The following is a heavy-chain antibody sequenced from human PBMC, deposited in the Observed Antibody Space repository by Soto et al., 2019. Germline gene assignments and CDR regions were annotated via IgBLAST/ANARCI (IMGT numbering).Heavy chain of an antibody. Sequence: PGGSLRLSCAASGFTFSSYSMNWVRQAPGKGLEWVSSISSSSSYIYYADSVKGRFTISRDNAKNSLYLQMNSLRAEDTAVYYCARDTTGTRPSDWFDPWGQGTLVTVSS. J-gene: IGHJ5*02. CDR2: ISSSSSYI. V-gene: IGHV3-21*01. CDR3: ARDTTGTRPSDWFDP. CDR1: GFTFSSYS. D-gene: IGHD1-1*01.